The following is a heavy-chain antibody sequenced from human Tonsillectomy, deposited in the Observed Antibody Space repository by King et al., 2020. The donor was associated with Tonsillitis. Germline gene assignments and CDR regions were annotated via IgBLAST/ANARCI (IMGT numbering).Heavy chain of an antibody. CDR3: ARMRGVVVPAALHGMDV. J-gene: IGHJ6*02. D-gene: IGHD2-2*01. Sequence: TLKESGPALVKPTQTLTLTCTFSGFSLSTSGMCVSWIRQPPGKALEWLALIDWDDDKYYSTSLKTRLTISKDTSKNQVVLTMTNMDPVDTATYYCARMRGVVVPAALHGMDVWGQGTTVTVSS. CDR1: GFSLSTSGMC. V-gene: IGHV2-70*01. CDR2: IDWDDDK.